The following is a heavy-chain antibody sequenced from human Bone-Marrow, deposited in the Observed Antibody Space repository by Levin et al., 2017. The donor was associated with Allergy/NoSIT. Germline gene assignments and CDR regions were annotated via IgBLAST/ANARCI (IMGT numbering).Heavy chain of an antibody. J-gene: IGHJ4*02. CDR2: ISSSSSYI. V-gene: IGHV3-21*01. D-gene: IGHD1-1*01. Sequence: GESLKISCAASGFTFSSYSMNWVRQAPGKGLEWVSSISSSSSYIYYADSVKGRFTISRDNAKNSLYLQMYSLRAEDTAVYYCARENTTGTTFIDYWGQGTLVTVSS. CDR3: ARENTTGTTFIDY. CDR1: GFTFSSYS.